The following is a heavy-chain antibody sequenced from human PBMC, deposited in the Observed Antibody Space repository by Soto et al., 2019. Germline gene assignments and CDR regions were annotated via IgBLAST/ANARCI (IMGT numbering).Heavy chain of an antibody. V-gene: IGHV3-33*01. CDR2: IWYDGTNK. Sequence: QVQLVESGGGVVQPGRSLRLSCATSGFTFSSYGMHWVRQGPGKGLEWVAVIWYDGTNKYYADSVNGRFTISRDDSKNTLYLQMNSLGAGDTAVYYCARGPMTTVTTWGDWYFDLWGRGTLVTVSS. D-gene: IGHD4-17*01. J-gene: IGHJ2*01. CDR3: ARGPMTTVTTWGDWYFDL. CDR1: GFTFSSYG.